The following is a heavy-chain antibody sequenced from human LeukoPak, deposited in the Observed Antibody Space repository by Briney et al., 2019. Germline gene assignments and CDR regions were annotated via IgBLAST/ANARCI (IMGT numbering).Heavy chain of an antibody. Sequence: PGGSLRLSCAASGFTFSSYAMSWVRQAPGKGLEWVSAISGSGGSTYYADSVKGRFTISRDNSKNTLYLQMNSLRAEDTAVYYCAKVYSSSWSLYRDAFDIWGQGTMVTVSS. CDR2: ISGSGGST. CDR1: GFTFSSYA. D-gene: IGHD6-13*01. CDR3: AKVYSSSWSLYRDAFDI. V-gene: IGHV3-23*01. J-gene: IGHJ3*02.